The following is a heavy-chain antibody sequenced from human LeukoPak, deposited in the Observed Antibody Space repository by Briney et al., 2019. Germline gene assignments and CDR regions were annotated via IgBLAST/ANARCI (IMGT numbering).Heavy chain of an antibody. CDR2: IYYSGST. CDR1: GGSVSSGSYY. D-gene: IGHD3-9*01. CDR3: ARDRGYYDILTGYSHDAFDI. V-gene: IGHV4-61*01. J-gene: IGHJ3*02. Sequence: SETLSLTCTVSGGSVSSGSYYWSWIRQPPGKGLEWIGYIYYSGSTNYSPSLKSRVTISVDTSKNQFSLKLSSVTAADTAVYYCARDRGYYDILTGYSHDAFDIWGQGTMVTVSS.